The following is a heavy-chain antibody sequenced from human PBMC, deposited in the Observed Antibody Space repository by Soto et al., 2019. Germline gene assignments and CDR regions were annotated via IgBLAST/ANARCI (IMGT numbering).Heavy chain of an antibody. CDR2: ISSSSSYT. Sequence: GGSLRLSCAASGFTFSDYYMSWIRQAPGKGLEWVSYISSSSSYTNYADSVKGRFTISRDNAKNSLYLQMNRLRAEDTAVYYCARVSWREKYGMDVWGQGTTVTVSS. J-gene: IGHJ6*02. CDR1: GFTFSDYY. CDR3: ARVSWREKYGMDV. V-gene: IGHV3-11*05.